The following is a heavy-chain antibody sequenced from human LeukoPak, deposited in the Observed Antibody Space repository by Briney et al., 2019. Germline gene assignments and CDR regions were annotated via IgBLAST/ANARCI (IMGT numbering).Heavy chain of an antibody. CDR1: GFTFSTYG. Sequence: GGSLRLSCAASGFTFSTYGMHWIRQAPGKGLDWVAIISSDGDNKYYADSVKGRFTISRDNSKNTLYLQMNSLRAEDTAVYYCARDLRYCSSTSCYSDYYYGMDVWGQGTTVTVSS. CDR3: ARDLRYCSSTSCYSDYYYGMDV. D-gene: IGHD2-2*01. J-gene: IGHJ6*02. CDR2: ISSDGDNK. V-gene: IGHV3-30*03.